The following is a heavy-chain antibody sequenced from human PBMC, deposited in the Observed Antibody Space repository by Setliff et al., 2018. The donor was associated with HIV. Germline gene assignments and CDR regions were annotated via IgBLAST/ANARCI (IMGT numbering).Heavy chain of an antibody. CDR3: ARGDCSSTSCPYLDY. D-gene: IGHD2-2*01. CDR2: IGTGGDT. Sequence: GGSLRLPCEASGFIFSNHDFHWVRKAAGKGLEWVSAIGTGGDTYYSNSVKGRITISRENAKNSLYLQMNNVRAEDTAVYYCARGDCSSTSCPYLDYWGQGTLVTVSS. J-gene: IGHJ4*02. CDR1: GFIFSNHD. V-gene: IGHV3-13*01.